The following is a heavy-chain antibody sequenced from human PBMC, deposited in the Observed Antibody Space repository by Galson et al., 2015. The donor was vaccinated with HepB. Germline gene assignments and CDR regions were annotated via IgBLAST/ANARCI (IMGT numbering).Heavy chain of an antibody. J-gene: IGHJ4*02. D-gene: IGHD3-10*02. CDR2: INQDGSQK. Sequence: SLRLSCAASGLTFSNYWMSWVRQAPGKGREWVANINQDGSQKDYVDSVKGRFTISRDNAKNSLYLLMNSLRAEDTAVYYCAKDVLWGQGTLVTVSS. CDR3: AKDVL. V-gene: IGHV3-7*03. CDR1: GLTFSNYW.